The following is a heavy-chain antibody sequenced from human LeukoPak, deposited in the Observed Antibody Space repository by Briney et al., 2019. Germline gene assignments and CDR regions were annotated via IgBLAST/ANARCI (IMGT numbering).Heavy chain of an antibody. CDR3: ARSNNGRWGYCDY. CDR2: IWYDGSNK. V-gene: IGHV3-33*01. J-gene: IGHJ4*02. Sequence: PGRSLRLSCAASGFSFSNYGMHWVRQAPGKGLEWVAVIWYDGSNKYYADSVKGRFTISRDNSKNTLYVQMSSLRAEDTAVHYCARSNNGRWGYCDYWGQGSLVTVSS. CDR1: GFSFSNYG. D-gene: IGHD3-16*01.